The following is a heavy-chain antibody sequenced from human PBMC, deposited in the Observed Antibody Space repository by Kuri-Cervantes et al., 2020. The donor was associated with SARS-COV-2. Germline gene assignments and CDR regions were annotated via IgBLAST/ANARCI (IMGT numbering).Heavy chain of an antibody. CDR3: ARARGYGDYKNWFDP. CDR1: GFTFSDYY. D-gene: IGHD4-17*01. CDR2: ISSSGSTI. J-gene: IGHJ5*02. V-gene: IGHV3-11*04. Sequence: GESLKISCAASGFTFSDYYMSWIRQAPGKGLEWVSYISSSGSTIYYADSVKGRFTISRGNAKNSLYLQMNSLRAEDTAVYYCARARGYGDYKNWFDPWGQGTLVTVSS.